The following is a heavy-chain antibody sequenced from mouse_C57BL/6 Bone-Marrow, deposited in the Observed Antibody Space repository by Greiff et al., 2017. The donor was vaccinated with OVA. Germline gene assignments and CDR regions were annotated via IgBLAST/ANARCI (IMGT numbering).Heavy chain of an antibody. J-gene: IGHJ3*01. CDR2: IDPENGDT. V-gene: IGHV14-4*01. CDR3: TTLEIYYGTPFAY. CDR1: GFNIKDDY. Sequence: VQLKESGAELVRPGASVKLSCTASGFNIKDDYMHWVKQRPEQGLEWIGWIDPENGDTEYASKFQGKATITADTSSNTAYLQLSSLTSEDTAVYYCTTLEIYYGTPFAYWGQGTLVTVSA. D-gene: IGHD2-1*01.